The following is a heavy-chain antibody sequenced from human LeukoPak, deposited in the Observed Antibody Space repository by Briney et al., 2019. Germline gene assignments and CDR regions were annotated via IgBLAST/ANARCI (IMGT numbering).Heavy chain of an antibody. CDR2: IYTSGST. Sequence: PSQTLSLTCTVSGGSISSGSYYWSWIRQPAGKGLEWIGRIYTSGSTNYNPSLKSRVTISVDTSKNQFSLKLSSVTAADTAVYYCANDIFQHWGQGTLVTVSS. J-gene: IGHJ1*01. D-gene: IGHD2-15*01. V-gene: IGHV4-61*02. CDR1: GGSISSGSYY. CDR3: ANDIFQH.